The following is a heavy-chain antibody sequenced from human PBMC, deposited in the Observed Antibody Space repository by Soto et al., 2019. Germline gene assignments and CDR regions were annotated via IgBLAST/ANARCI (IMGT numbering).Heavy chain of an antibody. CDR1: GGSISSYY. D-gene: IGHD3-22*01. CDR3: ARGVYDSSDDGDSPGFDY. Sequence: PSETLSLTCTVSGGSISSYYWSWIRQPPGKGLEWIGYIYYSGSTNYNPSLKSRVTISVDTSKNQFSLKLSSVTAADTAVYYCARGVYDSSDDGDSPGFDYWGQGTPVTVSS. CDR2: IYYSGST. V-gene: IGHV4-59*12. J-gene: IGHJ4*02.